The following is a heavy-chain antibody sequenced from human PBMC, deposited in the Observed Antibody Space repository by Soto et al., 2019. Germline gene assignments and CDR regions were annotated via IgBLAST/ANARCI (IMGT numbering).Heavy chain of an antibody. CDR3: GRESHDILTGPARVGYFDL. V-gene: IGHV4-34*01. CDR1: GGSFSGYY. Sequence: QVQLQQWGAGPLRPLETLSLTCGVSGGSFSGYYWAWIRQSPGKGLEWIGEINDRGSINYNPSLKGRVSITVDTTTKHYSLKLRSVAAADTAVYYCGRESHDILTGPARVGYFDLWGRGTLVTVSS. D-gene: IGHD3-9*01. CDR2: INDRGSI. J-gene: IGHJ2*01.